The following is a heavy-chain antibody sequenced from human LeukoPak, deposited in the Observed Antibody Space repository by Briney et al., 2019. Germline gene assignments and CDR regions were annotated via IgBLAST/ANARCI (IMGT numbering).Heavy chain of an antibody. Sequence: SETLSLTCAVSGDSISSNNWWSWVRQPPGKGLEWIGEIYHSGSTNHNPSLKSRVTISVDKSKNQFSLKLSSVTAADTAVYYCASDSSSSVDYYYYYMDVWGKGTTVTVSS. D-gene: IGHD6-6*01. CDR3: ASDSSSSVDYYYYYMDV. V-gene: IGHV4-4*02. J-gene: IGHJ6*03. CDR1: GDSISSNNW. CDR2: IYHSGST.